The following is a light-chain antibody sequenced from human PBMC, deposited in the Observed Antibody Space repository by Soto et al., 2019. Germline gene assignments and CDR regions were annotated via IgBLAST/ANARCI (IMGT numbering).Light chain of an antibody. CDR1: SSDVGGYNY. CDR2: KVT. Sequence: QSALTQPPSASGSPGQSVTISCTGTSSDVGGYNYVSWYQQYPGRAPKLMIYKVTKRPSGVPDRFSGSKSGNTASLTVSGRQAEDEADYYCSSYAASNNFDVVFGGGTQLTVL. CDR3: SSYAASNNFDVV. J-gene: IGLJ7*01. V-gene: IGLV2-8*01.